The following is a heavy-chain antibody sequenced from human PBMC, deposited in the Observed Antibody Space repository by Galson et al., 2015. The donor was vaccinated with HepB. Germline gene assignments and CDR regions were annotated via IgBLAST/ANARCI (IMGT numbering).Heavy chain of an antibody. D-gene: IGHD6-19*01. CDR2: ISGSGDIT. CDR1: GFTFSSYA. CDR3: AKVQRPIAVAGTFDY. V-gene: IGHV3-23*01. J-gene: IGHJ4*02. Sequence: SLRLSCAASGFTFSSYAMSWVRQAPGNGLEWVSTISGSGDITYYADSVKGRFTISRDNSKNTLHLQVDSLRADDTAVYYCAKVQRPIAVAGTFDYWGQGILVTVSS.